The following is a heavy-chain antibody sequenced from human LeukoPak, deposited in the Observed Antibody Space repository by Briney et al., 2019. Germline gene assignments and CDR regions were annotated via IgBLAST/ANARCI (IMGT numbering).Heavy chain of an antibody. Sequence: SETLSLTCTVSGGSISGYYLSWIRQPPGKGLEWIGYIYYIGSSTYIPSLRRRVTISVDRSRNQFSLRLTSVTAADTALYYCARGGTTVATFNYFDLWGQGTLVTVSS. D-gene: IGHD5-12*01. CDR1: GGSISGYY. J-gene: IGHJ4*02. CDR2: IYYIGSS. V-gene: IGHV4-59*01. CDR3: ARGGTTVATFNYFDL.